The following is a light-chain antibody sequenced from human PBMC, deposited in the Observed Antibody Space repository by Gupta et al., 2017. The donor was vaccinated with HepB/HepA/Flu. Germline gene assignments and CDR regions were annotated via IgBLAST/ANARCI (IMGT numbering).Light chain of an antibody. Sequence: ETAMTQFPATLSVSPGESATLSCRASQTAGRNLAWYQHKSGQAPVLLNYGASTRVTGVPDRFSGSGSQTEFTLTISSLQSEDLAIYYCQPYNDWPRTFGQGTRVEIE. J-gene: IGKJ1*01. V-gene: IGKV3-15*01. CDR2: GAS. CDR3: QPYNDWPRT. CDR1: QTAGRN.